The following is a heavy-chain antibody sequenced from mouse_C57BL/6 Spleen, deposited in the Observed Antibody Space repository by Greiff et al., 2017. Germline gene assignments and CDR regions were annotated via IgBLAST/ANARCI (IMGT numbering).Heavy chain of an antibody. J-gene: IGHJ2*01. CDR3: TRRDYGYDGEGTYYFDY. Sequence: VQLKESGTVLARPGASVKMSCKTSGYTFTSYWMHWVKQRPGQGLEWIGAIYPGNSDTSYNQKFKGKAKLTAVTSASTAYMELSSLTNEDSAVYYCTRRDYGYDGEGTYYFDYWGQGTTLTVSS. V-gene: IGHV1-5*01. CDR2: IYPGNSDT. D-gene: IGHD2-2*01. CDR1: GYTFTSYW.